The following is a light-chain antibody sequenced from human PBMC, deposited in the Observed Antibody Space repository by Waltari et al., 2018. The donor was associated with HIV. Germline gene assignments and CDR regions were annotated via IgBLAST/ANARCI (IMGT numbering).Light chain of an antibody. Sequence: QTVVTQEPSFSVSPGGTVTLTCGLSSGSVSTSYYPSWYQQTPGQAPRTIIYSTNTRPSGVPCRFSGSILGNKAALTITGAQADDESDYYCVLYMGSGSCMFGGGTKLTVL. CDR1: SGSVSTSYY. V-gene: IGLV8-61*01. CDR3: VLYMGSGSCM. J-gene: IGLJ3*02. CDR2: STN.